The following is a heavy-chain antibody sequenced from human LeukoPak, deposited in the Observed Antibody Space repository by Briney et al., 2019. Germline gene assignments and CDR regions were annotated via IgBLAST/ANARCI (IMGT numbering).Heavy chain of an antibody. CDR3: AREVVGVINH. D-gene: IGHD3-16*02. V-gene: IGHV4-39*07. J-gene: IGHJ5*02. CDR2: IYYSGST. CDR1: GGSISSSSYY. Sequence: SETLSLTCTVSGGSISSSSYYWGWIRQPPGKGLEWIGSIYYSGSTYYNPSLKSRVTISVDTSKNQSSLKLSSVTAADTAVYYCAREVVGVINHWGQGTLVTVSS.